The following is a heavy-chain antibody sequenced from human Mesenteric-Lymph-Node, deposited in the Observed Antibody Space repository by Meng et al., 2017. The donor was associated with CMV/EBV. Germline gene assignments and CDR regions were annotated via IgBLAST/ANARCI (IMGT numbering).Heavy chain of an antibody. D-gene: IGHD2-2*01. Sequence: SCKASGYNCTGYYRAWVRQAPGKGVEWMGRINPNTGGTNYAQKLQGRVTMTTDTSISTAYMDLNRLTSDDTAVYYCARGASPYYFDYWGQGTLVTVSS. CDR3: ARGASPYYFDY. J-gene: IGHJ4*02. CDR2: INPNTGGT. V-gene: IGHV1-2*06. CDR1: GYNCTGYY.